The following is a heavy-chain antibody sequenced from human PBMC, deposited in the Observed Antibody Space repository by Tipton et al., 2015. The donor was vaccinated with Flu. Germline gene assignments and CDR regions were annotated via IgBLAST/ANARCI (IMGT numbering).Heavy chain of an antibody. CDR1: GFTFSYYW. J-gene: IGHJ4*02. CDR3: ARKGLPDH. V-gene: IGHV3-7*01. CDR2: IRPEGSET. Sequence: SLRLSCVASGFTFSYYWMSWVRQAPGKGPEWVGNIRPEGSETSLVDDRFTISRDNAKNTLYLQMNGLRAEDTAMYYCARKGLPDHWGQGTLVTVSS.